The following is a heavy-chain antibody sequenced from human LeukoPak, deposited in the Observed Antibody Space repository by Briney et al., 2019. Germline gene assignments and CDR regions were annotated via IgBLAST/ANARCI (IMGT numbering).Heavy chain of an antibody. V-gene: IGHV1-24*01. J-gene: IGHJ4*02. CDR3: ATALYSGYYY. D-gene: IGHD5-12*01. CDR2: FDPEDGET. Sequence: ASVKVSCKVSGYTLTELSMHWVRQAPGRGLEWMGGFDPEDGETIYAQKFQGRVTMTEDTSTDTAHMELSSLRSEDTAVYYCATALYSGYYYWGQGTLVTVSS. CDR1: GYTLTELS.